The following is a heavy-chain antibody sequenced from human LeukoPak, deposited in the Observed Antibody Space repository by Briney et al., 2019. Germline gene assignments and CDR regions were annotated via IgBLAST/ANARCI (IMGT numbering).Heavy chain of an antibody. Sequence: GGSLRLSCAVSGFTFSSYGMSWVRQAPGKGLEWVSGISGSGGSTYYADSVKGRFTISRDNSKNTLYLQMNSLRVEDTAVYYCAKRGYCSSTSCYKDYWRQGTLVTVSS. CDR1: GFTFSSYG. CDR3: AKRGYCSSTSCYKDY. CDR2: ISGSGGST. D-gene: IGHD2-2*02. V-gene: IGHV3-23*01. J-gene: IGHJ4*02.